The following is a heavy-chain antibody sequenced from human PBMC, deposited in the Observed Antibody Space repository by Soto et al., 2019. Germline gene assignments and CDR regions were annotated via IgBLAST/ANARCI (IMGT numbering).Heavy chain of an antibody. CDR2: IHQEGSEK. D-gene: IGHD3-16*02. CDR3: ARGPYNYVWGSDPPHFDY. CDR1: GVTFTSHW. J-gene: IGHJ4*02. Sequence: PGGSLRLSCAASGVTFTSHWMSWVRQAPGKGLEWVANIHQEGSEKYYADSMKGRFTISRDNAKNSLYLQMNSLRAEDTAVYYCARGPYNYVWGSDPPHFDYWGQGTLVTVSS. V-gene: IGHV3-7*03.